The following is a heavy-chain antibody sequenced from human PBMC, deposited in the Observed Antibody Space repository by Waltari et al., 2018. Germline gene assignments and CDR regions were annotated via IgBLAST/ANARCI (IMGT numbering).Heavy chain of an antibody. CDR3: ARDNGGTTKGWAFDI. V-gene: IGHV3-53*01. Sequence: EVQLVESGGGLIQPGGSLRLSCAASGFTVSSNYMSWVRQAPGKGLEWVSVIYSGGSTYYADSVKGRFTISRDNSKNTLYLQMNSLRAEDTAVYYCARDNGGTTKGWAFDIWGQGTMVTVSS. J-gene: IGHJ3*02. CDR2: IYSGGST. D-gene: IGHD2-15*01. CDR1: GFTVSSNY.